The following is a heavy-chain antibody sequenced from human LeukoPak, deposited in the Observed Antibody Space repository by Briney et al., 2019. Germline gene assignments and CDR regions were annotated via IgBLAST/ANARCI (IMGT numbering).Heavy chain of an antibody. CDR3: ARWNERVRGVFDY. D-gene: IGHD3-10*01. CDR1: GGTFSSYA. CDR2: IIPIFGTA. V-gene: IGHV1-69*05. J-gene: IGHJ4*02. Sequence: ASVTVSCKASGGTFSSYAISWVRQAPGQGLEWMGGIIPIFGTANYAQKFQGRVTITTDESTSTAYMELSSLRSEDTAVYYCARWNERVRGVFDYWGQETLVTVSS.